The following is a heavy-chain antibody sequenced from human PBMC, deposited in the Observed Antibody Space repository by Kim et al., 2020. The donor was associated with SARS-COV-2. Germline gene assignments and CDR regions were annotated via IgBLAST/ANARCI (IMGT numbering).Heavy chain of an antibody. Sequence: SETLSLTCTVSGGSISSYYWSWIRQPPGKGLEWIGYIYYSGSTNYNPSLKSRVTISVDTSKNQFSLKLSSVTAADTAVYYCARGALYNWNPSRRYFDLWGRGTLVTVSS. CDR3: ARGALYNWNPSRRYFDL. CDR2: IYYSGST. V-gene: IGHV4-59*13. D-gene: IGHD1-20*01. CDR1: GGSISSYY. J-gene: IGHJ2*01.